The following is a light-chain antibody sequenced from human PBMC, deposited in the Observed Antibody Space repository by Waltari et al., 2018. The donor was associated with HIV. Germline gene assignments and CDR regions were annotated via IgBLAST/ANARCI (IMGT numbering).Light chain of an antibody. J-gene: IGLJ1*01. CDR1: GSDVGVYNY. Sequence: QSALTQPASVSGSPGQSLTISCTGTGSDVGVYNYVSWYQQHPGKAPKLMIYEVSNRPSGVSNRFSGSKSGNTASLTISGLQAEDEADYYCSSYTSSSTLSYVFGTGTKVTVL. V-gene: IGLV2-14*01. CDR2: EVS. CDR3: SSYTSSSTLSYV.